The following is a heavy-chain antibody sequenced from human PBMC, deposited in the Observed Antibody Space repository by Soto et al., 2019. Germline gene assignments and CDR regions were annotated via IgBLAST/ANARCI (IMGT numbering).Heavy chain of an antibody. CDR3: ARERLGYGAGRGGMDV. CDR2: MSGSGGRI. V-gene: IGHV3-23*01. Sequence: EVQLLESGGAVVQPGGSLRLSCAASGFTFSSFVMNWVRQAPGKGLEWVSGMSGSGGRIYHADSVKGRFTISRDNSKKTLLRDMKSRRADDTAVYHCARERLGYGAGRGGMDVWGKGTTVNVSS. D-gene: IGHD3-10*01. J-gene: IGHJ6*04. CDR1: GFTFSSFV.